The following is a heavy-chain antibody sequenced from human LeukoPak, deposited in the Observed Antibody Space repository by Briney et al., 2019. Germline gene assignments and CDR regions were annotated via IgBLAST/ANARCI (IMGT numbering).Heavy chain of an antibody. J-gene: IGHJ4*02. CDR3: ARKILGTSLYYFDY. V-gene: IGHV3-48*01. CDR1: GFTFSSYG. CDR2: ISGSSSTI. D-gene: IGHD1-7*01. Sequence: GGTLRLSCAASGFTFSSYGMSWVRQAPGKGLEWVSYISGSSSTIYYADSVKGRFTISRDNAKNSLYLQMNSLRAEDTAVYYCARKILGTSLYYFDYWGQGTLVTVSS.